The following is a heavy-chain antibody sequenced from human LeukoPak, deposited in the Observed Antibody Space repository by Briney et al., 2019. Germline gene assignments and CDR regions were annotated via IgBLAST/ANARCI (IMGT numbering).Heavy chain of an antibody. Sequence: PGGSLRLSSAASGFTFSSYSMNWVRQAPGKGLEWVSSISSSSSYIYYADSVRGRFTISRDNAKNSLYLQMNSLRAEDTAVYYCASRITMVRGVIKVSYYYYGMDVWGKGTTVTVSS. CDR2: ISSSSSYI. V-gene: IGHV3-21*01. D-gene: IGHD3-10*01. CDR1: GFTFSSYS. J-gene: IGHJ6*04. CDR3: ASRITMVRGVIKVSYYYYGMDV.